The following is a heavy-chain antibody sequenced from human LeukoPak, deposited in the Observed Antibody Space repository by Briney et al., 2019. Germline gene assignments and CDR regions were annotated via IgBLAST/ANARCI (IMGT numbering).Heavy chain of an antibody. J-gene: IGHJ6*04. V-gene: IGHV3-30*02. D-gene: IGHD3-10*02. Sequence: GGSLRLPCGASGFTFNNHGMLWVRQAPGKGLDWVAFIRYDGTSEYYADSVKGRFTISRDNSKNTLFLQMNSLRPEDTAVYYCAELGITMIGGVWGKGTTVTISS. CDR3: AELGITMIGGV. CDR2: IRYDGTSE. CDR1: GFTFNNHG.